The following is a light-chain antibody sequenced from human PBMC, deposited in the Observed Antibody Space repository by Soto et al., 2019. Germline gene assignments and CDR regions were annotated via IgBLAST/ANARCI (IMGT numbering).Light chain of an antibody. CDR2: EGS. CDR3: CSYAGSSTLI. CDR1: RSDVGSYNL. V-gene: IGLV2-23*01. J-gene: IGLJ2*01. Sequence: QSALNQPASVSGSPGQSITISCTGTRSDVGSYNLVSWYQQHPGKAPKLMIYEGSKRPSGVSNRFSGSKSGNTASLTISGLQAEDEADYYCCSYAGSSTLIFGGGTKLTVL.